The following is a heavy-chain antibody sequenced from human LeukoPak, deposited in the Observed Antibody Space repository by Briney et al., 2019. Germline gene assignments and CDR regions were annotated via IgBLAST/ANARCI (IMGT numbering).Heavy chain of an antibody. D-gene: IGHD6-19*01. V-gene: IGHV1-46*01. CDR2: SGGST. J-gene: IGHJ6*02. Sequence: SGGSTSYAQKFQGRVTMTRDTSTSTVYMELSSLRSEDTAVYYCARRSMAGNYYYYYGMDVWGQGTTVTVSS. CDR3: ARRSMAGNYYYYYGMDV.